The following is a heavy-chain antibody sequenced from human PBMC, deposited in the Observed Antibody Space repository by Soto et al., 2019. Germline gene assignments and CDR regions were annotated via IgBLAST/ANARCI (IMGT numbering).Heavy chain of an antibody. CDR3: SRGGDWQFDY. D-gene: IGHD2-21*02. V-gene: IGHV4-4*02. CDR2: IHHSGRT. Sequence: QVQLQESGPGLVKPSGTLSLTCAVSGDSISSDKWWSWVRQPPGKGLEWIGEIHHSGRTNYNPSLKSRVTILVEKSKNQVALERSSMTAADTAVYYCSRGGDWQFDYWGQGTLVTVSS. J-gene: IGHJ4*02. CDR1: GDSISSDKW.